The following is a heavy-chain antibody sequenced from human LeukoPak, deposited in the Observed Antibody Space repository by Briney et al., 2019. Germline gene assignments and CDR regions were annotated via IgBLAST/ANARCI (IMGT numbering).Heavy chain of an antibody. CDR3: ARVNSSGYYPRYYFDY. V-gene: IGHV4-39*07. J-gene: IGHJ4*02. D-gene: IGHD3-22*01. Sequence: PSETLSLTCTVSGGSISISNYYWGWIRQPPGKGLEWIGSIYHSGSTNYNPSLKSRVTISVDKSKNQFSLKLSSVTAADTAVYYCARVNSSGYYPRYYFDYWGQGTLVTVSS. CDR2: IYHSGST. CDR1: GGSISISNYY.